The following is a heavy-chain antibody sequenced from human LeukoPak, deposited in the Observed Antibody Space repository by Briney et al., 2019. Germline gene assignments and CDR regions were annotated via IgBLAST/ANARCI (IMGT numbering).Heavy chain of an antibody. CDR1: GYTFTSYY. J-gene: IGHJ4*02. Sequence: ASVKVSCKASGYTFTSYYMHWVRQAPGQGLEWMGIINPSGGSTSYAQKFQGRVTITRDTSTSTVYMELSSLRSEDTAVYYCARNSYGPILKMGLDYWGQGTLVTVSS. D-gene: IGHD5-18*01. V-gene: IGHV1-46*01. CDR3: ARNSYGPILKMGLDY. CDR2: INPSGGST.